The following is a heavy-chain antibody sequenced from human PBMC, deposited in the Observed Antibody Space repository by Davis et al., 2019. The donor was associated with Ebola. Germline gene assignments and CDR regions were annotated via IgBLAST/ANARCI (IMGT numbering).Heavy chain of an antibody. CDR1: GFTFSSYS. Sequence: PGGSLRLSCAASGFTFSSYSMNWVRQAPGKGLEWVSSISSSSSYIYYADSVKGRFTISRDNAKNSLYLQMNSLRAEDTAVYYCARDKGRAAAAGTGYWGQGTLVTVSS. V-gene: IGHV3-21*01. D-gene: IGHD6-13*01. CDR3: ARDKGRAAAAGTGY. CDR2: ISSSSSYI. J-gene: IGHJ4*02.